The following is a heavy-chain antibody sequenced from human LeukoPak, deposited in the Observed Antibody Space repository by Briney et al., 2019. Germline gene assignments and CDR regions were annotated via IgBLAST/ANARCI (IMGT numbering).Heavy chain of an antibody. J-gene: IGHJ3*02. CDR2: IIPIFGTA. CDR3: ARDFVDHAFDI. D-gene: IGHD3-3*01. V-gene: IGHV1-69*13. Sequence: ASVKVSCKASGGTFSSYAISWVQQAPGQGLEWMGGIIPIFGTANYAQKFQGRVTITADESTSTAYMELSSLRSEDTAVYYCARDFVDHAFDIWGQGTMVTVSS. CDR1: GGTFSSYA.